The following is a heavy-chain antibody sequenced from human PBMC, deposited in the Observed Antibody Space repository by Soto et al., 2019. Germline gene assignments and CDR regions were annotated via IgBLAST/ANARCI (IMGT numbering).Heavy chain of an antibody. J-gene: IGHJ1*01. CDR2: IKSKTDGWTT. CDR3: ARDLGH. Sequence: GSLRLSCAASGFTFSNAWMSWVRQAPVNGLEFVGRIKSKTDGWTTDYSAPVKGIFTISIDYSKNTLYLQMNSLKTEDTAVDYRARDLGHWGQGTLVTVS. V-gene: IGHV3-15*01. CDR1: GFTFSNAW.